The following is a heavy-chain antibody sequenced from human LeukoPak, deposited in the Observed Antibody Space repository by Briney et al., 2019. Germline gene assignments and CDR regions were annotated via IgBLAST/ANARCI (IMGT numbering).Heavy chain of an antibody. D-gene: IGHD2-15*01. Sequence: SSETLSLTCTVSGGSISSGSYYWSWIRQPAGKGLEWIGRIYASGSTNYNPSLKSRVTISADTSKNQFSLKLSSVTAADTAVYYCARDDGYCSGGSCYGYFQHWGQGTLVTVSS. J-gene: IGHJ1*01. CDR2: IYASGST. CDR1: GGSISSGSYY. CDR3: ARDDGYCSGGSCYGYFQH. V-gene: IGHV4-61*02.